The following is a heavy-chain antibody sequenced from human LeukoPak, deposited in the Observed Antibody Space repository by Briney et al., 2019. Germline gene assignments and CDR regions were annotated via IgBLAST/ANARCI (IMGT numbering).Heavy chain of an antibody. V-gene: IGHV4-34*01. CDR3: ARLVFSYRGSGSTYYNKDY. CDR2: INHSGST. Sequence: PSETLSLTCAVYGGSFSGYYWSWIRQPPGKGLEWIGEINHSGSTNYNPSLKSRVTISVDTSKNQFSLKLSSVTAADTAVYYCARLVFSYRGSGSTYYNKDYWGRGTLVTVSS. J-gene: IGHJ4*02. D-gene: IGHD3-10*01. CDR1: GGSFSGYY.